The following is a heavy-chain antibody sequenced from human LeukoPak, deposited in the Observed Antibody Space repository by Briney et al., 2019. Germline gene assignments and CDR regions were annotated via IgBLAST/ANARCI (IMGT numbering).Heavy chain of an antibody. CDR1: GGSISSYY. D-gene: IGHD3-10*01. J-gene: IGHJ6*03. V-gene: IGHV4-4*09. CDR3: AGITPYYYYMDV. Sequence: SETLSLTCTVSGGSISSYYWSWIRQPPGKGLGWIGYIYTSGSTNYNPSLKSRVTISVDTSKNQFSLKLSSVTAADTAVYYCAGITPYYYYMDVWGKGTTVTVSS. CDR2: IYTSGST.